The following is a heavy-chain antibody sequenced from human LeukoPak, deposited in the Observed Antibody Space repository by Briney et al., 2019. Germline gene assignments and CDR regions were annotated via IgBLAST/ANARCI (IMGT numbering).Heavy chain of an antibody. D-gene: IGHD2-2*01. CDR2: IYSGGST. J-gene: IGHJ4*02. CDR1: GFTVSSNY. Sequence: PGGSLRLSCAASGFTVSSNYMSWVRQAPGKGLEWVSVIYSGGSTYYADSVKGRFTISRDNSKNTLFLQMNSLRAEDTAVYYCARSQGYQLPFDYWGQGTLVTVSS. CDR3: ARSQGYQLPFDY. V-gene: IGHV3-53*01.